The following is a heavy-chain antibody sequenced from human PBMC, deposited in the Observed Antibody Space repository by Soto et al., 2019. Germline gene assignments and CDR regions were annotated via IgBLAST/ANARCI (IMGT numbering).Heavy chain of an antibody. CDR2: VYNDGST. D-gene: IGHD1-1*01. Sequence: EVQLVESGGGLIKPGGSLRLSFAASGFTVSRNHMTWVRQAPGKGLEWVSIVYNDGSTSYADSVKGRLTISRDNSKNTMYVQMNSLRAEDTAVYYCARLATEGGMDVWGQGTTVTVSS. CDR1: GFTVSRNH. V-gene: IGHV3-53*01. CDR3: ARLATEGGMDV. J-gene: IGHJ6*02.